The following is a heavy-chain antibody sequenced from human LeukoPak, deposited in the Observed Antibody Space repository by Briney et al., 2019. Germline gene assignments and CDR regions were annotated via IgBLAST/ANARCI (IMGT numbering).Heavy chain of an antibody. CDR1: GFTFDDYA. CDR3: AKDKLDNYYYYYMDV. CDR2: ISWDGGST. Sequence: GGSLRLSCAASGFTFDDYAMHWVRQAPGEGLEWVSLISWDGGSTYYADSVKGRFTISRDNSKNSLYLQMNSLRAEDTALYYCAKDKLDNYYYYYMDVWGKGTTVTVSS. D-gene: IGHD6-6*01. V-gene: IGHV3-43D*03. J-gene: IGHJ6*03.